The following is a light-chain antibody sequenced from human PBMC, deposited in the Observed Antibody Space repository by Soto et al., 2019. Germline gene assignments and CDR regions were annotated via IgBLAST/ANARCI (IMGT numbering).Light chain of an antibody. CDR3: ETWDTSTRV. Sequence: VVTQSSSSPAFPGSSVKLLCPLGSGDSSNTIAWHQHQPGKAPRFLMKLEGSGDYNKGSGIPDRFSGSTSGADRYLTISNLQSEDEADYYCETWDTSTRVFGNGTKVTVL. J-gene: IGLJ1*01. CDR2: LEGSGDY. V-gene: IGLV4-60*03. CDR1: SGDSSNT.